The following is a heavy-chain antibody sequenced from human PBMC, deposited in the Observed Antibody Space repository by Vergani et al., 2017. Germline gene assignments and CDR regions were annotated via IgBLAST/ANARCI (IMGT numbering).Heavy chain of an antibody. V-gene: IGHV1-46*03. Sequence: QVQVVQSGAEVKKSGASVKVSCKTSGYTFSNYYMHWVRQAPGQGLEWMGIINPSGGHTNYAQKFQGRVTMTRDTSTSTVYMELSSLISEDTAIYYCARGDDGILTGYRYWGQGALVTVSA. CDR2: INPSGGHT. CDR3: ARGDDGILTGYRY. J-gene: IGHJ4*02. D-gene: IGHD3-9*01. CDR1: GYTFSNYY.